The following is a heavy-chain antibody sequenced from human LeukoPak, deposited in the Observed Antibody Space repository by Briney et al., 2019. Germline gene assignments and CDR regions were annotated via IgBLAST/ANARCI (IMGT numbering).Heavy chain of an antibody. Sequence: GGSLRLSCAASGFTFSSYAMSWVRQAPGKGLEWVSAISGSGGSTYYADSVKGRFTISRDNSKNTLYLQMNSLRAEDTAVYYCAKDIGQKEYRFWQQLSTFDYWGQGTLVTVSS. D-gene: IGHD6-13*01. J-gene: IGHJ4*02. CDR2: ISGSGGST. V-gene: IGHV3-23*01. CDR1: GFTFSSYA. CDR3: AKDIGQKEYRFWQQLSTFDY.